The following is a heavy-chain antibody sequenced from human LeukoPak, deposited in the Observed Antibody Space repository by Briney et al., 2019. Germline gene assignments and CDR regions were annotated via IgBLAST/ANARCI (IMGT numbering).Heavy chain of an antibody. D-gene: IGHD2-8*01. J-gene: IGHJ4*02. Sequence: ASVKVSCKASGYTFSGNYIQWVRQAPGQGLEWMGWINPNSGGTTYAQNFQGRVTMTRDTSISTAYMELGSLRSDDTAVYYCAREHTNYYFDYWGQGTLVTVSS. V-gene: IGHV1-2*02. CDR2: INPNSGGT. CDR1: GYTFSGNY. CDR3: AREHTNYYFDY.